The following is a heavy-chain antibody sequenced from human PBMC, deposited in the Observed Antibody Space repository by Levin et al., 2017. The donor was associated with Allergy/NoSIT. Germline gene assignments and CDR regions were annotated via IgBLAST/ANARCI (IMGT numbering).Heavy chain of an antibody. J-gene: IGHJ3*02. CDR2: ISSSSSYI. Sequence: GESLKISCAASGFTFSSYSMNWVRQAPGKGLEWVSSISSSSSYIYYADSVKGRCTISRDNAKNSLYLQMNSLRAEDTAVYYCARDIPEWHLKGLWTTVTTKPDAFDIWGQGTMVTVSS. V-gene: IGHV3-21*01. CDR1: GFTFSSYS. D-gene: IGHD4-17*01. CDR3: ARDIPEWHLKGLWTTVTTKPDAFDI.